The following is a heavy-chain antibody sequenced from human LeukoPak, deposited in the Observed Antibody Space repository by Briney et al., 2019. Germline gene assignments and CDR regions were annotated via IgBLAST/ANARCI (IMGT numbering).Heavy chain of an antibody. D-gene: IGHD3-16*01. Sequence: SETLSFTCTVSGGSVSGVYWNWIRRPPRNGLEWLGYIHTGGSTSFNASLRGRLTFSIDTSKNQVSLRLSYVTATDTAVYYCARRRGGWGEGEFDYWGQGTPVTLST. V-gene: IGHV4-4*09. CDR3: ARRRGGWGEGEFDY. CDR2: IHTGGST. CDR1: GGSVSGVY. J-gene: IGHJ4*02.